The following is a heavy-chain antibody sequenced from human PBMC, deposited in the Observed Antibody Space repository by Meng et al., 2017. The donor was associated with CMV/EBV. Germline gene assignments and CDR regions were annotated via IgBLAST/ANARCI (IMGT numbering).Heavy chain of an antibody. D-gene: IGHD3-3*01. CDR2: IIPILGIA. CDR3: ASNSITIFGVVTNTNYYYYGMDV. CDR1: GGTFSSYT. Sequence: SVKVSCKASGGTFSSYTISWVRQAPGQGLEWMGRIIPILGIANYAQKFQGRVTITADKSTSTAYMELSSLRSEDTAVYYCASNSITIFGVVTNTNYYYYGMDVWAKGPRSPSP. J-gene: IGHJ6*02. V-gene: IGHV1-69*02.